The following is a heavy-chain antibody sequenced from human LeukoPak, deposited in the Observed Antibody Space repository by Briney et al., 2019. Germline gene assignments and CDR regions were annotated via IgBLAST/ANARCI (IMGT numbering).Heavy chain of an antibody. J-gene: IGHJ4*02. Sequence: PSVKVSCNASGYPFTGYYFHWVRQPPEQGLEWMGWINHNSGFTNYAQKFQGRVTMTRDTSISTAYMELSRLRSDDTAVYYCARLADCSSSSCRSFDYWGQGTLVTVSS. D-gene: IGHD2-2*01. V-gene: IGHV1-2*02. CDR2: INHNSGFT. CDR1: GYPFTGYY. CDR3: ARLADCSSSSCRSFDY.